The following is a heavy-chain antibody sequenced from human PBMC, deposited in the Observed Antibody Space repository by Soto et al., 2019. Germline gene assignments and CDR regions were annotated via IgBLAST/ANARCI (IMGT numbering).Heavy chain of an antibody. V-gene: IGHV3-43*01. CDR2: ISWDGGST. CDR3: AKGWEFGELPLPDYYYGMDV. J-gene: IGHJ6*02. Sequence: GGSLRLSCAASGFTFDDYTMHWVRQAPGKGLEWVSLISWDGGSTYYADSVKGRFTISRDNSKNSLYLQMNSLRTEDTALYYCAKGWEFGELPLPDYYYGMDVWGQGTTVTVSS. CDR1: GFTFDDYT. D-gene: IGHD3-10*01.